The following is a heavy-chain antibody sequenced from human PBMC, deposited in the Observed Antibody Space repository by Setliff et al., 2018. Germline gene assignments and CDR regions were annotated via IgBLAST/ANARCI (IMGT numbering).Heavy chain of an antibody. D-gene: IGHD3-9*01. CDR2: IYHSGIT. Sequence: SETLSLTCTVSDGSISNAYWSWIRQSPGKGLEWIGDIYHSGITNYNPSLKSRVTMSVDTSNNRFSLKLTSVTAADTAVYYCARHPTGFPNWFDVWGQGTLVTVSS. J-gene: IGHJ5*02. CDR3: ARHPTGFPNWFDV. CDR1: DGSISNAY. V-gene: IGHV4-59*04.